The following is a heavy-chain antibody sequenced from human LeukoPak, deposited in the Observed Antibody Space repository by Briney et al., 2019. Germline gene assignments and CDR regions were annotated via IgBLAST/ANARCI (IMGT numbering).Heavy chain of an antibody. J-gene: IGHJ4*02. Sequence: GGSLRLSCAASGFTFSSYAMSWVRQAPGKGLEWVSAISGSGGSTYYADSVKGRFTISRDNSKNTLYLQMNSLRAEDTAVYYCARDHPPYYYDSSGYYGGSDYWGQGTLVTVSS. D-gene: IGHD3-22*01. CDR3: ARDHPPYYYDSSGYYGGSDY. V-gene: IGHV3-23*01. CDR1: GFTFSSYA. CDR2: ISGSGGST.